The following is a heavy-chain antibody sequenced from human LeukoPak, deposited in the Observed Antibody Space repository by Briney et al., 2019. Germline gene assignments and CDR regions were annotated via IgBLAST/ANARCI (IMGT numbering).Heavy chain of an antibody. D-gene: IGHD4-17*01. J-gene: IGHJ4*02. Sequence: SETLSLTCAVSIYSISSGYYWGWIRQPPGKGLEWIGSIHHSGSTYYNPSLKSRVTISVDTSNNQFSLKLTSVTAADTALYYCARINGDYLIDYWDQGTLVTVSS. V-gene: IGHV4-38-2*01. CDR1: IYSISSGYY. CDR2: IHHSGST. CDR3: ARINGDYLIDY.